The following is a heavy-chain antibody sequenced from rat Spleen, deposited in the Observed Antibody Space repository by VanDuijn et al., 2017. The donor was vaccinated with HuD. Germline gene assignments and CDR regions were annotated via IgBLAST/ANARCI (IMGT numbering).Heavy chain of an antibody. CDR2: INYDGSGT. V-gene: IGHV5-29*01. CDR1: GFTFSNYG. D-gene: IGHD1-11*01. CDR3: ARQGGLRNWFAY. Sequence: EVQLVDSGGGLVQPGRSLKLSCAASGFTFSNYGMAWVRQAPTKGLEWVATINYDGSGTHYRDSVKGRFTISRDDAKNTQYLQMDSLRSEDTATYYCARQGGLRNWFAYWGQGTLVTVSS. J-gene: IGHJ3*01.